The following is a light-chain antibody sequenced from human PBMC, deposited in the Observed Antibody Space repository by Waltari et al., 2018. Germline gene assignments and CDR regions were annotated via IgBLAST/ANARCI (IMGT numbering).Light chain of an antibody. CDR3: QSYDNSLSGAWV. CDR1: SSNLGSGYD. Sequence: QSVLTQPPSLSRAPGQRVTISCTGSSSNLGSGYDVHWYQQLPGTAPKLLIYGNNNRPSGVPDRFSGSRSGTSASLAITGLQAEDEADYYCQSYDNSLSGAWVFGGGTKLTVL. CDR2: GNN. J-gene: IGLJ3*02. V-gene: IGLV1-40*01.